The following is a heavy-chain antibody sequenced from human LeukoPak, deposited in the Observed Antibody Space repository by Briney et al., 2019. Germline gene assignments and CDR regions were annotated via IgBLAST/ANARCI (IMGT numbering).Heavy chain of an antibody. D-gene: IGHD1-26*01. Sequence: KASETLSLTCTVSGGSISSSGYYWGWIRQPPGKGLEWIGTIYYSGSTYYNPSLKSRVTISVDTSKNQFSLKLSSVTAADTAIYYRASARGSLNDFDSWGQGTLVTVSS. CDR3: ASARGSLNDFDS. J-gene: IGHJ4*02. CDR2: IYYSGST. CDR1: GGSISSSGYY. V-gene: IGHV4-39*01.